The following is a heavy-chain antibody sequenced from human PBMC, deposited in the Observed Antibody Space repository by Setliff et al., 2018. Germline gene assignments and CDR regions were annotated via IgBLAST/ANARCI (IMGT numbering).Heavy chain of an antibody. V-gene: IGHV4-34*10. D-gene: IGHD6-19*01. Sequence: SETLSLTCVVYGGSFSTYYWIWIRQPPGKGLEWIGEINHSGSTNYNPSLKSRVTMSVDTSKNHFSLELTSVTAADTAVYYCARAPVGDRNGLFDSWGQGTLVTVSS. CDR2: INHSGST. CDR3: ARAPVGDRNGLFDS. J-gene: IGHJ4*02. CDR1: GGSFSTYY.